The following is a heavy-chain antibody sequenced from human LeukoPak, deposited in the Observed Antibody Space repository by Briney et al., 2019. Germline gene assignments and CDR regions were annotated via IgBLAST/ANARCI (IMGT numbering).Heavy chain of an antibody. V-gene: IGHV4-61*02. J-gene: IGHJ4*02. CDR2: IYTSGST. CDR1: GGPISSGSYY. Sequence: PSETLSLTCTVSGGPISSGSYYWSWIRQPAGKGLEWIGRIYTSGSTNYNPSLKSRVTISVDTSKNQFSLKLSSVTAADTAVYYCARDRDSSGYYLPFDYWGQGTLATVSS. D-gene: IGHD3-22*01. CDR3: ARDRDSSGYYLPFDY.